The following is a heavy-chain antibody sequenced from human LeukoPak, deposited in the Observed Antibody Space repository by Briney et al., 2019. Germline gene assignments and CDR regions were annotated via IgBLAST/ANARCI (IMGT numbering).Heavy chain of an antibody. CDR2: ISDDASKT. CDR1: GFAFRSYG. J-gene: IGHJ4*02. V-gene: IGHV3-23*01. D-gene: IGHD4-17*01. CDR3: AKDPTVTTLGTFDY. Sequence: GGSLRLSCAASGFAFRSYGMTWVRQAPGKGLEWVSAISDDASKTYYADSVRGRFAISRDNSGNKLYLQMDRLSVEDTAIYYCAKDPTVTTLGTFDYWGQGTLVTVSS.